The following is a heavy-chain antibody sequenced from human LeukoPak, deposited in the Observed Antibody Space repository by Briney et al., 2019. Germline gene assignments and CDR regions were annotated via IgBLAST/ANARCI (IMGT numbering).Heavy chain of an antibody. CDR3: ARVLVVITTPNWFDP. Sequence: GESLKISCKGSGYSFTSYWIGWMRQMPGKGLEWMGIIYPGDSDTRYSPSFQGQVTISADKSISTAYLQWSSLKASDTAMYYCARVLVVITTPNWFDPWGQGTLVTVSS. V-gene: IGHV5-51*01. D-gene: IGHD3-22*01. CDR2: IYPGDSDT. J-gene: IGHJ5*02. CDR1: GYSFTSYW.